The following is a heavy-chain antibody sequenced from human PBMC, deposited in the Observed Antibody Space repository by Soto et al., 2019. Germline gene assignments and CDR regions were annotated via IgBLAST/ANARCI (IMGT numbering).Heavy chain of an antibody. CDR1: GASITNYY. Sequence: QVQLQESGAGLVKPSETLSLTCTVSGASITNYYCSWFRQPPGKGLEWIGYISYSGASAYNLSLKRRVTMSMDTSKTQFSLMLESVTATDTAVYYCARQGYGSLHGLVDVWGQGTTVIVSS. CDR2: ISYSGAS. CDR3: ARQGYGSLHGLVDV. V-gene: IGHV4-59*08. D-gene: IGHD1-26*01. J-gene: IGHJ6*02.